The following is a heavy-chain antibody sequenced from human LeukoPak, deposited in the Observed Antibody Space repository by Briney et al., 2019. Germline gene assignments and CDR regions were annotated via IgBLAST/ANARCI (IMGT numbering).Heavy chain of an antibody. CDR2: ISSSGSTI. CDR1: GFTFGDYY. D-gene: IGHD6-13*01. CDR3: ARDLTGYSSSWLTYYYYGMDV. Sequence: PGGSLRLSCAASGFTFGDYYMSWIRQAPGKGLEWVSYISSSGSTIYYADSVKGRFTISRDNAKNSLYLQMNSLRAEDTAVYYCARDLTGYSSSWLTYYYYGMDVWGQGTTVTVSS. J-gene: IGHJ6*02. V-gene: IGHV3-11*01.